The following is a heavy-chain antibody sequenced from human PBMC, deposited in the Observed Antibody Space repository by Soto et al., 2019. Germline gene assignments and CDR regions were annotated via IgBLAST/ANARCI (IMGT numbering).Heavy chain of an antibody. Sequence: SVKVSCKASGGTFSSYPIAWVRQAPGQGLEWLGGIFPIFGTTNYAQRFEDRVTITADELTSTAYMELSSLRSEDTAVYYGATIIYSSGSDFWRKCTVVAVSS. CDR1: GGTFSSYP. CDR3: ATIIYSSGSDF. J-gene: IGHJ4*02. V-gene: IGHV1-69*13. D-gene: IGHD6-19*01. CDR2: IFPIFGTT.